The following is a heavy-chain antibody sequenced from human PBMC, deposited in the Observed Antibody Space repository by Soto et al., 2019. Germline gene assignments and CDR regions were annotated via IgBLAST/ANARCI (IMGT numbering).Heavy chain of an antibody. CDR3: AKDPGMRSGYYIAEGFDY. D-gene: IGHD3-3*01. J-gene: IGHJ4*02. V-gene: IGHV3-30*18. CDR1: GFTFSSYG. Sequence: GGSLRLSCAASGFTFSSYGMHWVRQAPGKGLEWVAVISYDGSNKYYADSVKGRFTISRDNSKNTLYLQMNSLRAEDTAVYYCAKDPGMRSGYYIAEGFDYWGQGTLVTVSS. CDR2: ISYDGSNK.